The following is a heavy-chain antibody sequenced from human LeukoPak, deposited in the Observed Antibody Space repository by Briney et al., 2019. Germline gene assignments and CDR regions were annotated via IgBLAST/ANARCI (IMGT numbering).Heavy chain of an antibody. V-gene: IGHV3-21*01. CDR1: GFTFSSYT. CDR3: ARDFAYYYDSSGYWNY. Sequence: GGSLRLSCAASGFTFSSYTMKWVRQAPGKGLEWVSSISSSSSYIYYADSVKGRFTISRDNAKNSLFLQMNSLRAEDTAVYFCARDFAYYYDSSGYWNYWGQGTLVTVSS. CDR2: ISSSSSYI. J-gene: IGHJ4*02. D-gene: IGHD3-22*01.